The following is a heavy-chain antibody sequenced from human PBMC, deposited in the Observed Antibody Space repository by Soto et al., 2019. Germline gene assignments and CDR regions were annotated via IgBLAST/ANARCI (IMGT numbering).Heavy chain of an antibody. CDR1: GFTFSSYA. CDR2: ISYDGRNK. V-gene: IGHV3-30*04. D-gene: IGHD2-21*01. J-gene: IGHJ4*02. Sequence: QVQLVESGGGVVQPGRSLRLSCAASGFTFSSYAMHWVRQAPGKGLEWVAVISYDGRNKYYADSVMGRFSISRDNSRNTVYLEMNSLRVEDTAVYYCARQRDIFKYDGGDIDYWGQGTLVIVSS. CDR3: ARQRDIFKYDGGDIDY.